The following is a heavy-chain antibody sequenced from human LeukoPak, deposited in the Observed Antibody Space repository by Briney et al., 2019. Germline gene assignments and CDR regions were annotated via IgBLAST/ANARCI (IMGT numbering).Heavy chain of an antibody. CDR1: GFTFSSYG. CDR3: AKDRGIVVVVALTGGMDV. D-gene: IGHD2-15*01. Sequence: GRSLRLSCAASGFTFSSYGMHWVRQAPGKGLEWVAVISYDGSNKYYADSVKGRFTNSRDNSKNTLYLQMNSLRAEDTAVYYCAKDRGIVVVVALTGGMDVWGQGTTVTVSS. J-gene: IGHJ6*02. CDR2: ISYDGSNK. V-gene: IGHV3-30*18.